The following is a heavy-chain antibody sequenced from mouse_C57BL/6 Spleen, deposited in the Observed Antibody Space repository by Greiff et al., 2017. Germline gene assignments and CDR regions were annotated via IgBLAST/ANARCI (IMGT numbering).Heavy chain of an antibody. CDR2: IYPGDGDT. J-gene: IGHJ2*01. CDR3: AQSDHATSFFDY. D-gene: IGHD3-2*02. Sequence: VQRVESGAELVKPGASVKISCKASGYAFSSYWMNWVKQRPGKGLEWIGQIYPGDGDTNYNGKFKGKATLTADKSSSTAYMQLSSLTSEDSAVDVCAQSDHATSFFDYWGQGTTVTVSA. CDR1: GYAFSSYW. V-gene: IGHV1-80*01.